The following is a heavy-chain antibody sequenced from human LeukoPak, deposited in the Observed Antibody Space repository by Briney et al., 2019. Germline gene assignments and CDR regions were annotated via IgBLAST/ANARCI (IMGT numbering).Heavy chain of an antibody. Sequence: GGPLKLPVTTSGLTFSTYWMSGVRQAQGKGLEGLPHIKEDGSQKNYGDSVKGRISISRDNAKNSVYLQMNSLTAEDTAVYYCARDKVSGAWTGSLFDYWGQGSLVTVSS. V-gene: IGHV3-7*01. CDR2: IKEDGSQK. CDR3: ARDKVSGAWTGSLFDY. J-gene: IGHJ4*02. CDR1: GLTFSTYW. D-gene: IGHD1-1*01.